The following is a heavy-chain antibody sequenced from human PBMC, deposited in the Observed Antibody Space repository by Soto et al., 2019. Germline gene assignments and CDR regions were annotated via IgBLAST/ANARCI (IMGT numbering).Heavy chain of an antibody. CDR1: GGSISSGGYY. D-gene: IGHD3-10*01. V-gene: IGHV4-31*03. J-gene: IGHJ6*02. Sequence: TLSLTCTVSGGSISSGGYYWSWIRQHPGKGLEWIGYIYYSGSTYYNPSLKSRVTISVDTSKNQFSLKLSSVTAADTAVYYCARGFTGFRYGMDVWGQGTTVTVSS. CDR2: IYYSGST. CDR3: ARGFTGFRYGMDV.